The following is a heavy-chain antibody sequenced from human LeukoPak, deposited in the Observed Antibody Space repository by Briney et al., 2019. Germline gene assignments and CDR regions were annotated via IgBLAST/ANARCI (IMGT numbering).Heavy chain of an antibody. Sequence: PGGSLRLSCAASGFTFGSYSMSWVRQTSEKGLEWVSSIAADDASFYADSVRGRFTISRDKSQNILYLQMKSLRADDTAIYYCAKGPNFYSWRALDYWGQGSLVAVSS. CDR1: GFTFGSYS. J-gene: IGHJ4*02. D-gene: IGHD3-3*01. V-gene: IGHV3-23*01. CDR2: IAADDAS. CDR3: AKGPNFYSWRALDY.